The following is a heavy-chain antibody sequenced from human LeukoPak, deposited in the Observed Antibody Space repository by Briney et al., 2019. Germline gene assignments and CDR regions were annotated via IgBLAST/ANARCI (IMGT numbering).Heavy chain of an antibody. CDR1: GFTFSNAW. D-gene: IGHD4-23*01. J-gene: IGHJ4*02. CDR3: TTGPGYGGKSSY. V-gene: IGHV3-15*01. Sequence: GGSLRLSCAASGFTFSNAWMSWVRQAPGKGLEWVGRIKSKTDGGTTDYAAHVKGRFTISRDDSKNTLYLQMNSLKTEDTAVYYCTTGPGYGGKSSYWGQGTLVTVSS. CDR2: IKSKTDGGTT.